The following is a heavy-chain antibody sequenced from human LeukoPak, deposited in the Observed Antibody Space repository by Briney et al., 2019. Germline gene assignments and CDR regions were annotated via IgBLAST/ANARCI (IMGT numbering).Heavy chain of an antibody. CDR3: AKNGGSQCYSHLDY. CDR1: GFTFSSYG. V-gene: IGHV3-23*01. CDR2: TSGSGGST. J-gene: IGHJ4*02. Sequence: GGSLRLSCAASGFTFSSYGMTWVRQAPGKGLEWISGTSGSGGSTYYANSVKGRFTISRDNSKNTLYLEMNSLRAEDTAVYYCAKNGGSQCYSHLDYWGRGSLITVSS. D-gene: IGHD2-15*01.